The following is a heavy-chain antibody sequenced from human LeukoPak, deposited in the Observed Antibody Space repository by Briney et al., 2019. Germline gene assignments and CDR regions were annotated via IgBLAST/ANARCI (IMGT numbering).Heavy chain of an antibody. J-gene: IGHJ4*02. CDR1: GGTFSSYA. Sequence: GASVKVSCTASGGTFSSYAISWVRQAPGQGLEWMGRIIPIFGTANYAQKFQGRVTITTDESTSTAYMELSSLRSEDTAVYYCAREKAYYYDSSGYYHPWGQGTLVRVSS. V-gene: IGHV1-69*05. CDR2: IIPIFGTA. CDR3: AREKAYYYDSSGYYHP. D-gene: IGHD3-22*01.